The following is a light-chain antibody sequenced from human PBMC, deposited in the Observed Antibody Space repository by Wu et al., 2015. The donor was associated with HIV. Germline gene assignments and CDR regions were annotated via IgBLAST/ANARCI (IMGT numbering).Light chain of an antibody. J-gene: IGKJ1*01. CDR3: QQYNKWPRT. Sequence: EIMMTQSPATLSVSPGERATLSCMASQSVGSNLAWYQQNAGQAPRLLIYGASTRATGIPARFSGSGSGTDFSLTISSLQSEDFVVYYCQQYNKWPRTFGQGTKVEIK. V-gene: IGKV3-15*01. CDR2: GAS. CDR1: QSVGSN.